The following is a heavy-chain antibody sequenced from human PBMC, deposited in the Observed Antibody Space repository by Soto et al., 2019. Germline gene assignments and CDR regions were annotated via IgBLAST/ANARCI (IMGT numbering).Heavy chain of an antibody. J-gene: IGHJ4*02. V-gene: IGHV5-10-1*01. D-gene: IGHD3-22*01. CDR1: GYSFAGYW. CDR3: ARQVYDSDTGPNFQYYFDS. CDR2: IDPSDSQT. Sequence: GESLKISCKGSGYSFAGYWIAWVRQKPGKGLEWMGRIDPSDSQTYYSPSFRGHVTISVTKSITTVFLQWSSLRASDTAMYYCARQVYDSDTGPNFQYYFDSWGQGTPVTVSS.